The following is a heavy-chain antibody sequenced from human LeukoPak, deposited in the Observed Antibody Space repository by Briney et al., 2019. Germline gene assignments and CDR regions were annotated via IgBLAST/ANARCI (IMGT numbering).Heavy chain of an antibody. CDR2: IYYSVTT. D-gene: IGHD4-23*01. V-gene: IGHV4-39*07. CDR1: GGSISSSDYY. J-gene: IGHJ4*02. CDR3: ARDRLRWPKIDY. Sequence: PSETLSVTCPVSGGSISSSDYYWGWIRQPPGKGLEWIGSIYYSVTTSYNPSLKSRVTISVDTSKNQFSLKLNSVTAADTAVYYCARDRLRWPKIDYWGQGTLVTVSS.